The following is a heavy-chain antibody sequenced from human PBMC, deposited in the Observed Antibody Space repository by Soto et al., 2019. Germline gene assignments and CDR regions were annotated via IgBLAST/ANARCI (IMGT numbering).Heavy chain of an antibody. CDR1: GFTFSSYW. CDR2: IKQDGSEK. D-gene: IGHD3-3*01. J-gene: IGHJ6*02. CDR3: ARVGLRFLEWLSIQYGMDV. V-gene: IGHV3-7*03. Sequence: GGSLRLSCAASGFTFSSYWMSWVRQAPGKGLEWVANIKQDGSEKYYVDSVKGRFTISRDNAKNSLYLQMNSLRAEDTAVYYCARVGLRFLEWLSIQYGMDVWGQGTTVTVSS.